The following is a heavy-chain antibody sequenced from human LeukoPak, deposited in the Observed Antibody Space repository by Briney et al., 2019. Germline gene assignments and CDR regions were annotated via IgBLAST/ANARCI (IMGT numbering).Heavy chain of an antibody. CDR1: GFTFSNAW. V-gene: IGHV4-4*01. Sequence: GSLRLPCAASGFTFSNAWMSWVRQPPGKGLEWIGEIYHSGSTNYNPSLKSRVTISVDKSKNEFFLKLTSVTAADTAVYFCARGGSGSYVVDPWGQGTLVIVSS. CDR2: IYHSGST. D-gene: IGHD3-10*01. J-gene: IGHJ5*02. CDR3: ARGGSGSYVVDP.